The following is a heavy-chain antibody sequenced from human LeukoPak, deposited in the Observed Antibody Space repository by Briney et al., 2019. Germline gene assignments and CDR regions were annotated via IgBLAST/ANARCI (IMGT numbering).Heavy chain of an antibody. V-gene: IGHV4-34*01. CDR2: INRSGST. CDR3: ARAPRRGYSYDHYYFDY. D-gene: IGHD5-18*01. J-gene: IGHJ4*02. Sequence: SETLSLTCAVYGGSFSGYYWSWIRQPPGKGLEWIGEINRSGSTNYNPSLKSRVTISVDTSKNQFSLKLSSVTAADTAVYYCARAPRRGYSYDHYYFDYWGQGTLVTVSS. CDR1: GGSFSGYY.